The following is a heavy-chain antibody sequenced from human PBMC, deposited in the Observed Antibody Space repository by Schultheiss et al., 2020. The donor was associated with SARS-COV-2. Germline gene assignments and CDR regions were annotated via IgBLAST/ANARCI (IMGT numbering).Heavy chain of an antibody. J-gene: IGHJ6*02. CDR3: ARTGLRFYYYGMDV. V-gene: IGHV3-64*04. CDR2: ISSNGGST. CDR1: RFIFITYS. D-gene: IGHD5-12*01. Sequence: GGSLRLSCAASRFIFITYSMTWVRQAPGKGLEYVSAISSNGGSTYYADSVKGRFTISRDNSKNTLYLQMNSLRAEDTAVYYCARTGLRFYYYGMDVWGQGTTVTVSS.